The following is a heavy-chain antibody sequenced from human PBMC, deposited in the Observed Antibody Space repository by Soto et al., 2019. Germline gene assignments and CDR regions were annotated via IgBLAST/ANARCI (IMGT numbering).Heavy chain of an antibody. V-gene: IGHV1-18*01. D-gene: IGHD1-26*01. CDR2: ISAYNGNT. CDR1: GYTFTSYG. J-gene: IGHJ5*02. Sequence: QVQLVQSGGEVKKPGASVKVSCKASGYTFTSYGISWVRQAPGQGLEWMGRISAYNGNTNYAQKLQGRVTMTTDTXTSTAYMELTSLRSDDTAVYYCARVVGALGRWFDPWGQGTLVTVSS. CDR3: ARVVGALGRWFDP.